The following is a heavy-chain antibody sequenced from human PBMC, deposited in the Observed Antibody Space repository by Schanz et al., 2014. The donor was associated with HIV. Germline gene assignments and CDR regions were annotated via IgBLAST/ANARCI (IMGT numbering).Heavy chain of an antibody. CDR2: IIPIFGTA. CDR3: ARAAFSSEYYYGMDV. D-gene: IGHD3-3*02. J-gene: IGHJ6*02. CDR1: GGTFSSYA. V-gene: IGHV1-69*01. Sequence: QVPLVQSGTEVTKPGSSVKVSCTASGGTFSSYAISWVRQAPGQGLEWMGGIIPIFGTANYAQKFQGRVTIIADESTSTAYMELSSLRSADTAVFFCARAAFSSEYYYGMDVWGQGILVTVSS.